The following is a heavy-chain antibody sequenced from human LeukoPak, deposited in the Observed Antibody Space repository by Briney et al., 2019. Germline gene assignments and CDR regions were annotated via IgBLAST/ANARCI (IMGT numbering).Heavy chain of an antibody. J-gene: IGHJ4*02. CDR3: ASLYCSGGSCY. CDR2: IYHSGST. V-gene: IGHV4-38-2*02. D-gene: IGHD2-15*01. Sequence: SETLSLTCTVSGYSISSGYYWGWIRQPPGKGLEWIGSIYHSGSTYYNPSLKSRVTISVDTSKNQFSLKLSSVTAADTAVYYCASLYCSGGSCYWGQGTLVTVSS. CDR1: GYSISSGYY.